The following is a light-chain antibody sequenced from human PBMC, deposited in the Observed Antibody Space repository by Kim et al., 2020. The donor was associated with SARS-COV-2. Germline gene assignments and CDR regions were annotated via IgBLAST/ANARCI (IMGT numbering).Light chain of an antibody. Sequence: SYELTQPPSVSVAPGKTARISCGGDNVGSKSVQWYQKRPGQALVVVVYDDTDRPSGIPERFSGSNSGNTATLTISRVEAGDEADYYCQVWDSNSDHVVFGGGTQLTVL. V-gene: IGLV3-21*03. J-gene: IGLJ2*01. CDR3: QVWDSNSDHVV. CDR1: NVGSKS. CDR2: DDT.